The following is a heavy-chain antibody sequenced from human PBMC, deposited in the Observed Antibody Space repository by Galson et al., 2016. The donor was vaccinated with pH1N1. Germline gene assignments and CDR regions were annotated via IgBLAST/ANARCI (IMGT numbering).Heavy chain of an antibody. Sequence: SLRLSCAASGFTFSTYAMHWVRQAPGKGLEWVALTSYDGSNKYYADSVKGRFTISRDNSKNTLYLEMNSLRAEDTAVYYCARDRVVRGPIIHDAYDIWGQGKLVIVSS. V-gene: IGHV3-30-3*01. CDR3: ARDRVVRGPIIHDAYDI. D-gene: IGHD3-10*01. CDR2: TSYDGSNK. J-gene: IGHJ3*02. CDR1: GFTFSTYA.